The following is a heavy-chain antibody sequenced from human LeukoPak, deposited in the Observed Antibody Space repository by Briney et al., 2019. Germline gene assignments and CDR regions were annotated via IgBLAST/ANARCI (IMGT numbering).Heavy chain of an antibody. V-gene: IGHV3-13*01. CDR3: ARASQLTWIPDY. CDR2: IGTAGDT. J-gene: IGHJ4*02. D-gene: IGHD5-18*01. Sequence: PVGSLRLSCAASGFTFSSYDMHWVRQATGKGLEWVSAIGTAGDTYYPGSVKCRFTNSRENAKNSLYLQMNSLRAGDTAVYYCARASQLTWIPDYWGEGTLVTVSS. CDR1: GFTFSSYD.